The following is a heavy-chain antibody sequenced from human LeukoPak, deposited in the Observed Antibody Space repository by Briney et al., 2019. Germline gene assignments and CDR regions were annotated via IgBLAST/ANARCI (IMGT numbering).Heavy chain of an antibody. Sequence: SQTLSLTCTVSGGSISSGDYYWSWIRQPPGKGLEWIGYIYYSGSTYYNPSLKSRVTISVDTSKNQFSLKLSSVTAADTAVYYCARLASYYYGSGSYSPYFGYWGQGTLVTVSS. D-gene: IGHD3-10*01. CDR3: ARLASYYYGSGSYSPYFGY. V-gene: IGHV4-30-4*01. CDR2: IYYSGST. J-gene: IGHJ4*02. CDR1: GGSISSGDYY.